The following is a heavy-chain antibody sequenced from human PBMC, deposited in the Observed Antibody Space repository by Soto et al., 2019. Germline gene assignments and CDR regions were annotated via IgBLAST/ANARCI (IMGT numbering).Heavy chain of an antibody. CDR1: GFTFSSYG. V-gene: IGHV3-33*01. D-gene: IGHD2-15*01. Sequence: GESLKISCAASGFTFSSYGMHWVRQAPGKGLEWVAVIWYDGSNKYYADSVKGRFTISRDNSKNTLYLQMNSLRAEDTAVYYCAGKDSRFDYWGQGTLVTVSS. J-gene: IGHJ4*02. CDR3: AGKDSRFDY. CDR2: IWYDGSNK.